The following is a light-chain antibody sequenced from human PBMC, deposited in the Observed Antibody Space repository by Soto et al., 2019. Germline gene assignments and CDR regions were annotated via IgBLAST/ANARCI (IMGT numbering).Light chain of an antibody. CDR1: QSVSSSY. CDR3: QQYGSSPCT. J-gene: IGKJ2*02. Sequence: EIVLTQSPGTLSLSPGERATLSCRASQSVSSSYLAWYRQKPGQAPRLLIYGASSRATGIPDRVSGSGSGTDFTLTISRLEPDDFAMYYCQQYGSSPCTFGLRTKLQIK. CDR2: GAS. V-gene: IGKV3-20*01.